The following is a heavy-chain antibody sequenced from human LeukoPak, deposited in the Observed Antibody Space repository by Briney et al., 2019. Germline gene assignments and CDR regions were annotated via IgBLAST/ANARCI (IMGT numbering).Heavy chain of an antibody. CDR3: ARDYSNYDPYFDY. CDR2: ISHSGST. D-gene: IGHD4-11*01. CDR1: GYSISSGYY. J-gene: IGHJ4*02. Sequence: SETLSLTCTVSGYSISSGYYWGWIRQPPGKGLEWIGSISHSGSTYYKPSLKSRVTISVDTSKNQFSLKLSSVTAADTAVYYCARDYSNYDPYFDYWGQGTLVTVSS. V-gene: IGHV4-38-2*02.